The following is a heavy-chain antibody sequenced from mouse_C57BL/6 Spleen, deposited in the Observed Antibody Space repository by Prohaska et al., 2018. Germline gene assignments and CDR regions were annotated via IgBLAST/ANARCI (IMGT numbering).Heavy chain of an antibody. Sequence: GDGDTNYKGKFKGKATLTADKSSSTAYMQLSSLTSEDSAVYFCAAIYYDYDGFAYWGQGTLVTVSA. D-gene: IGHD2-4*01. V-gene: IGHV1-82*01. CDR2: GDGDT. J-gene: IGHJ3*01. CDR3: AAIYYDYDGFAY.